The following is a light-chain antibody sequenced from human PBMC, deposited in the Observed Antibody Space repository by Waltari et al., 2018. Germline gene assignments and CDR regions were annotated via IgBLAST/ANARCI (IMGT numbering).Light chain of an antibody. Sequence: DIVVTQSPLSLPVTPGEPASISCRSSQSLLHRNGNNYLVWYLQKPGQSPQLLIDLGSNRASGVPDRFSGSGSGTDFTLRSSRVEAEDVGVYYCMQSLQTLWTFGQGTKVEIK. CDR2: LGS. CDR1: QSLLHRNGNNY. V-gene: IGKV2-28*01. CDR3: MQSLQTLWT. J-gene: IGKJ1*01.